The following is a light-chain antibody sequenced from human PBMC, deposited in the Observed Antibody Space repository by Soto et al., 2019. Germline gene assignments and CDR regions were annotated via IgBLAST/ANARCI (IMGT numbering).Light chain of an antibody. CDR1: QSISSY. Sequence: DIQMTQSPSSLSASVGDRVTITCRASQSISSYLNWYQQKPGKAPKLLIYAASSLQSVVPSRISGSGSGTDFTLTISSLQPDDFATYYCQQSYSTPPTFGQGTKVEIK. CDR3: QQSYSTPPT. V-gene: IGKV1-39*01. CDR2: AAS. J-gene: IGKJ1*01.